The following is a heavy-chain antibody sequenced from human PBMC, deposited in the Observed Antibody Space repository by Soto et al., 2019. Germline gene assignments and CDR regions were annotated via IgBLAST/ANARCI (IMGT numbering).Heavy chain of an antibody. CDR1: GFTFSDHY. V-gene: IGHV3-72*01. CDR2: SRNKANSYST. CDR3: ARFSGSYTRGLDY. J-gene: IGHJ4*02. Sequence: EVQLVESGGGLVQPGGSLRLSCAASGFTFSDHYMDWVRQAPGKGLEWVGRSRNKANSYSTEYAASVKGRFTISRDESKNSLYLQMNSLKTEDTAVYYXARFSGSYTRGLDYWGQGTLVTVSS. D-gene: IGHD1-26*01.